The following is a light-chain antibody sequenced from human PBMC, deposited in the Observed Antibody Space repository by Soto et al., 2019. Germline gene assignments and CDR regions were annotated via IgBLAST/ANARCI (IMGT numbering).Light chain of an antibody. V-gene: IGKV3-15*01. CDR3: QQYGDWPLT. CDR2: ASS. Sequence: EIVLTQSPATLSVSPGERATLSCRASQSVGSNFAWYQQKPGQAPRLLIFASSTRATGVPARFSGSGSGTEFTLTISSLPSEDFAVYYCQQYGDWPLTFGGGAKVEIE. CDR1: QSVGSN. J-gene: IGKJ4*01.